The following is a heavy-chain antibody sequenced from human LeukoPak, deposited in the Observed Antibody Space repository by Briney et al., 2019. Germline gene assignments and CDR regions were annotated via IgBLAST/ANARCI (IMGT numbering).Heavy chain of an antibody. CDR3: ARVYCSGGSCYTDY. V-gene: IGHV4-31*03. Sequence: SQTLSLTCTVSGDSISSGGYYWSWIRQHPGKGLEWIGYIYYSGSTYYNPSLKSRVTISVDTSKNQFSLKLSSVTAADTAVYYCARVYCSGGSCYTDYWGQGTLVTVSS. CDR2: IYYSGST. D-gene: IGHD2-15*01. CDR1: GDSISSGGYY. J-gene: IGHJ4*02.